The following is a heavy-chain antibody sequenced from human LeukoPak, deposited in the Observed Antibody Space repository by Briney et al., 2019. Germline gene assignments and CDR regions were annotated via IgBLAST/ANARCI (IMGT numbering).Heavy chain of an antibody. CDR3: AGGLRYSNSWYVEDY. V-gene: IGHV4-34*01. CDR1: GGSFSGYY. D-gene: IGHD6-13*01. Sequence: SETLSLTCAVYGGSFSGYYWSWIRQPPGKGLEWIGEINHSGSTNYNPSLKSRVTISVDTSKNQFSLKLSSVTAADTAVYCCAGGLRYSNSWYVEDYWGQGTLVTVSS. CDR2: INHSGST. J-gene: IGHJ4*02.